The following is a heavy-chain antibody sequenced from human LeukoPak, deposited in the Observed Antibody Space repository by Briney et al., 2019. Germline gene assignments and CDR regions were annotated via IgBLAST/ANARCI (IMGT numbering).Heavy chain of an antibody. CDR3: ARTLGVVVAATALDY. Sequence: ASVKVSCTASGYTFTSYGISWVRQAPGQGLEWMGWISAYNGNTNYAQKLQGRVTMTTDTSTSTAYMELRSLRSDDTAVYYCARTLGVVVAATALDYWGQGTLVTVSS. CDR1: GYTFTSYG. J-gene: IGHJ4*02. D-gene: IGHD2-15*01. V-gene: IGHV1-18*01. CDR2: ISAYNGNT.